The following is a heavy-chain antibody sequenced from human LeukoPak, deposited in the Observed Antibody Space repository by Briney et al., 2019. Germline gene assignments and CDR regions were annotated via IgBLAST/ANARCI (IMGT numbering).Heavy chain of an antibody. CDR3: ARGPTHLNWFDP. CDR1: GGSFSGYY. CDR2: IIHSGRA. Sequence: KPSETLSLTCAVNGGSFSGYYWTWIRQSPGKGLEWIGEIIHSGRANYSPSLKSRLTLSVDPSMNHFSMRLSSVTAADTAVYYCARGPTHLNWFDPWGQGTLVTVSS. V-gene: IGHV4-34*01. J-gene: IGHJ5*02.